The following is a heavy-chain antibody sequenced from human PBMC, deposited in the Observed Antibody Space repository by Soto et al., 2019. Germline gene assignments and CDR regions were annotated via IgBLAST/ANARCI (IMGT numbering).Heavy chain of an antibody. V-gene: IGHV3-30-3*01. CDR3: ARANLYDILTGSRYYYYGMDV. CDR2: ISYDGSNK. D-gene: IGHD3-9*01. J-gene: IGHJ6*02. Sequence: QVQLVESGGGVVQPGRSLRLSCAASGFTFSSYAMHWVRQAPGKGLEWVAVISYDGSNKYYADSVKGRFTISRDNSKNTLYLQMNSLRAEDTAVYYCARANLYDILTGSRYYYYGMDVWGQGTTVTVSS. CDR1: GFTFSSYA.